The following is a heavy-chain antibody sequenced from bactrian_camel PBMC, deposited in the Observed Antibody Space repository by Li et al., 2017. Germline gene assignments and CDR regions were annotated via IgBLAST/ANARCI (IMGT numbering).Heavy chain of an antibody. CDR2: IYSGDKQT. V-gene: IGHV3S31*01. CDR1: GFTFSNYA. CDR3: AAGSPSLVVVGY. Sequence: DVQLVESGGGLVQPGGSLRLSCVGSGFTFSNYAITWVRQAPGKGFEWVSNIYSGDKQTYYADSVKGRFTISRDNAKNTLYLQLNSLKSEDTALYYCAAGSPSLVVVGYWGQGTQVTVS. J-gene: IGHJ4*01. D-gene: IGHD7*01.